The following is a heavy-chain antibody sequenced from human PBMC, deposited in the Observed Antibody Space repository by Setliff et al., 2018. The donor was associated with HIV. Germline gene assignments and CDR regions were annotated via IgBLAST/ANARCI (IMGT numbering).Heavy chain of an antibody. Sequence: PGGSLRLSCAASGFTFSSYVMHWVRQAPGKGLEWVALTWYDGRTTYYADSVKGRFTISRDNSKSTLNLQMNTLRPEDTAMYYCAKVGREYNGYDLTFDSWGQGRLVTVSS. J-gene: IGHJ4*02. CDR1: GFTFSSYV. CDR3: AKVGREYNGYDLTFDS. CDR2: TWYDGRTT. V-gene: IGHV3-30*02. D-gene: IGHD5-12*01.